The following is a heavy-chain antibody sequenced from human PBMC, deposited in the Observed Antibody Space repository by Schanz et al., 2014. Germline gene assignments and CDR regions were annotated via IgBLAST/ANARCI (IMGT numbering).Heavy chain of an antibody. J-gene: IGHJ5*02. CDR1: GGTFSTYP. Sequence: QGQLVQSGAEVKKPGSSVKVSCKASGGTFSTYPINWLRQAPGQGLEWMGRIIPILGIANYAQKFQGRVTITADKSTFTAYMDVSSLRSEDTAVYYCAREVGLYDRGWFDPWGQGTLVTVSS. CDR3: AREVGLYDRGWFDP. CDR2: IIPILGIA. V-gene: IGHV1-69*04. D-gene: IGHD3-22*01.